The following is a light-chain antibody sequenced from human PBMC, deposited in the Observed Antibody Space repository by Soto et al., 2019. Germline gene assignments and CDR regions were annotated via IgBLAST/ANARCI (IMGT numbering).Light chain of an antibody. CDR3: QQRSDWPPMT. CDR2: DAS. J-gene: IGKJ5*01. V-gene: IGKV3-11*01. CDR1: QSVSSY. Sequence: IVLTHSPATLSFSPGEIATLSFRAIQSVSSYLAWYQQKPGQAPRLLIYDASNRATGIPARFSGSGSGTDFTLTISNLEAEDSAVYYCQQRSDWPPMTFGQGTRLEIK.